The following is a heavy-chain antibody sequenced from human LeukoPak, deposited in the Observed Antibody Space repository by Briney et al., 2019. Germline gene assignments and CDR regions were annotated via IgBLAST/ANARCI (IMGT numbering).Heavy chain of an antibody. J-gene: IGHJ4*02. V-gene: IGHV3-53*01. D-gene: IGHD3-22*01. Sequence: GGSLRLSCAASGFTVSNNYMSWVRQAPGKGLEWVSVIYSGGGAYYADSVKGRFAISRDNSKNTLYLQMNSLRAEDTAVYYCARNPYDSSGYYSFFDFWGQGTLVTVSS. CDR3: ARNPYDSSGYYSFFDF. CDR1: GFTVSNNY. CDR2: IYSGGGA.